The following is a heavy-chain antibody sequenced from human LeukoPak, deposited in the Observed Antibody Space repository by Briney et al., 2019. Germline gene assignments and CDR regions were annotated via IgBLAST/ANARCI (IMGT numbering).Heavy chain of an antibody. CDR1: GYTFTKYV. V-gene: IGHV1-18*01. CDR2: ISAYNGDI. CDR3: ARESGSDAFDI. J-gene: IGHJ3*02. Sequence: ASVNVSCEASGYTFTKYVVSWVRQAPGQGLEWMGWISAYNGDIKYAQRGKGRVTMTTDTSTSTVYMELRSLRSDDTAVYYCARESGSDAFDIWGQGTMVTVSS.